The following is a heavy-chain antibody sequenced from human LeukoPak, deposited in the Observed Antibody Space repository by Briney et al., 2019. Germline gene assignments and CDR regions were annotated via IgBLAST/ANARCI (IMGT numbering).Heavy chain of an antibody. Sequence: PSETLSLTCAVYGGSFSGYYWSWIRQPPGKGLEWIGEINHSGSTNYNPSLKSRVTISVDTSKNQFSLKLSSVTAADTAVYYCARDRYYDSSGYARRLFDYWGQGTLVTVSS. J-gene: IGHJ4*02. CDR3: ARDRYYDSSGYARRLFDY. D-gene: IGHD3-22*01. CDR1: GGSFSGYY. V-gene: IGHV4-34*01. CDR2: INHSGST.